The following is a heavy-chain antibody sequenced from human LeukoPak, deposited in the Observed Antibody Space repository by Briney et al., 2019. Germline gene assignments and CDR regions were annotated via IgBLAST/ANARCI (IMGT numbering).Heavy chain of an antibody. CDR1: GGSISSGVYY. V-gene: IGHV4-31*03. CDR2: IYYSGST. D-gene: IGHD3-10*01. CDR3: ARAFGEFPDY. J-gene: IGHJ4*02. Sequence: PSETLSLTCTVSGGSISSGVYYWSWIRQHPGKGLEWIGYIYYSGSTYYNPSLKSRVTISVDTSKNQFSLKLSSVTAADTAVYYCARAFGEFPDYWGQGTLVTVSS.